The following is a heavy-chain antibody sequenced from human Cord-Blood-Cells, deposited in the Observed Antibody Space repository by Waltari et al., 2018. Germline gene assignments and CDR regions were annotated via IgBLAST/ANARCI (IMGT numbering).Heavy chain of an antibody. D-gene: IGHD6-19*01. CDR1: GGSISSSSYY. J-gene: IGHJ4*02. Sequence: QLQLQESGPGLVKPSETLSLTCTVSGGSISSSSYYWGWIRQPPGKGLGWIGSIYYSGSTYYNPSLKSRVTISVDTSKNQFSLKLSSVTAADTAVYYCASIAVAGLLFDYWGQGTLVTVSS. V-gene: IGHV4-39*01. CDR3: ASIAVAGLLFDY. CDR2: IYYSGST.